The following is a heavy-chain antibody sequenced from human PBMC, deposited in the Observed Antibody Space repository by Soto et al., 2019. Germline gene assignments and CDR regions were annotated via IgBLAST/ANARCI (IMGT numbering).Heavy chain of an antibody. Sequence: ASVKVSCKVSGYTLTELSMHWVRQAPGKGLEWMGGFDPDDGETIYAQKFQGRVTMTEDTSTGTAYMELSSLRSEDTAVYYCARDRDSSGYYYVDSSRYYGMDVWGQGTTVTVSS. V-gene: IGHV1-24*01. J-gene: IGHJ6*02. D-gene: IGHD3-22*01. CDR1: GYTLTELS. CDR2: FDPDDGET. CDR3: ARDRDSSGYYYVDSSRYYGMDV.